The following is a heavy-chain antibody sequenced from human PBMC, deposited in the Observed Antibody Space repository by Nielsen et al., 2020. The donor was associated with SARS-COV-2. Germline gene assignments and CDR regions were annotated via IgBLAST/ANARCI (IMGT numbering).Heavy chain of an antibody. CDR3: ARVWGRRDGYNWEGWFDP. Sequence: ASVKVSCKASGYTFTSYAMHWVRQAPGQRLEWMGWINAGNGNTKYSQKFQGRVTITRDTSASTAYMELSRLRSDDTAVYYCARVWGRRDGYNWEGWFDPWGQGTLVTVSS. CDR1: GYTFTSYA. J-gene: IGHJ5*02. D-gene: IGHD5-24*01. V-gene: IGHV1-3*01. CDR2: INAGNGNT.